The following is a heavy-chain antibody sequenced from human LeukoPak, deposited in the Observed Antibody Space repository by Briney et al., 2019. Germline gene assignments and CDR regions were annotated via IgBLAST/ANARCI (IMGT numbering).Heavy chain of an antibody. Sequence: GGSLRLSCAASGFTFSSYWRSWVRQAPGKGLEWVANIKQDGSEKYYVDSVKGRFTISRDNAKNSLYLQMNSLRAEDTAVYYCAILIAVAGMGFDYWGQGTLVTVSS. CDR1: GFTFSSYW. CDR2: IKQDGSEK. CDR3: AILIAVAGMGFDY. V-gene: IGHV3-7*03. J-gene: IGHJ4*02. D-gene: IGHD6-19*01.